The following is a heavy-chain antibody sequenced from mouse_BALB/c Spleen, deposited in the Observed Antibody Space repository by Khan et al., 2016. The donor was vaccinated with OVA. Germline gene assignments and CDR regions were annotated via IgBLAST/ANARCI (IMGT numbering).Heavy chain of an antibody. CDR2: ISYDGSN. CDR3: ASEEVRPAWLAY. V-gene: IGHV3-6*02. D-gene: IGHD2-14*01. J-gene: IGHJ3*01. Sequence: VQLQESGPGLVKPSQSLSLTCSVAGYSITSGYYWNWIRQFPGNKLEWMGYISYDGSNNYNPSLKNRISITRDTSKKQFFLKLNSVTTEDTATXFCASEEVRPAWLAYWGPGTLVTVSA. CDR1: GYSITSGYY.